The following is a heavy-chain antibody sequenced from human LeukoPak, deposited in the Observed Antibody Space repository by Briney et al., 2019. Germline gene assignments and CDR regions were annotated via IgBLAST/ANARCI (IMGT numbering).Heavy chain of an antibody. CDR1: GFTFSSYW. V-gene: IGHV3-7*04. Sequence: GGSLRLSCAAFGFTFSSYWMTWVRQAPGKGLEWVANIKQDGSEKHYVDSMKGRFTISRDNAKNSLYLQMNSLRAEDTAVYYCARDLGWSYSGSDPGDDAFDIWGQGTVVTVSS. D-gene: IGHD3-10*01. J-gene: IGHJ3*02. CDR3: ARDLGWSYSGSDPGDDAFDI. CDR2: IKQDGSEK.